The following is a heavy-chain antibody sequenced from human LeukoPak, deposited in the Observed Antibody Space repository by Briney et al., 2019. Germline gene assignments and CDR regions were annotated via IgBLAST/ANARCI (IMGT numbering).Heavy chain of an antibody. CDR3: TTADDYDFWSGYYDYYYYYYMDV. CDR1: GFTFSNAW. D-gene: IGHD3-3*01. CDR2: IKSKTDGGTT. V-gene: IGHV3-15*01. Sequence: GSLRLSCAASGFTFSNAWMSWVRQAPGKGLEWVGRIKSKTDGGTTDYAAPVKGRFTISRDDSKNTLYLQMNSLKTEDTAVYYCTTADDYDFWSGYYDYYYYYYMDVWGKGTTVTVSS. J-gene: IGHJ6*03.